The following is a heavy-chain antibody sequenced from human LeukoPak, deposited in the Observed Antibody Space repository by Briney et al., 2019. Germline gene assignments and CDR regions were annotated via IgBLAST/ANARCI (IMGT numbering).Heavy chain of an antibody. CDR1: GGSISSYY. J-gene: IGHJ4*02. V-gene: IGHV4-59*01. D-gene: IGHD3-22*01. Sequence: KPSETLSLTCTVSGGSISSYYWSWIRQPPGKGLEWIGYIYYSGSTNYNPSLKSRVTISVDTSKNQFSLKLSSVTAADTAVYYCARHVCYYDSSGYYAGWSQGTLVTVSP. CDR3: ARHVCYYDSSGYYAG. CDR2: IYYSGST.